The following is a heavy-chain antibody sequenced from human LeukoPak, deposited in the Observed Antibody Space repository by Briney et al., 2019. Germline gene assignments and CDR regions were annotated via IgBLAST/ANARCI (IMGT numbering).Heavy chain of an antibody. CDR1: GYTFTDYY. D-gene: IGHD6-19*01. CDR3: ARVRAGSSGPYYFDY. CDR2: INPSGGST. V-gene: IGHV1-46*01. Sequence: ASVTVSCKASGYTFTDYYMHWVRQAPGQGLEWMGIINPSGGSTSYAQKFQGRVTMTRDTSTSTVYMELSSLRSEDTAVYYCARVRAGSSGPYYFDYWGQGTLVTVSS. J-gene: IGHJ4*02.